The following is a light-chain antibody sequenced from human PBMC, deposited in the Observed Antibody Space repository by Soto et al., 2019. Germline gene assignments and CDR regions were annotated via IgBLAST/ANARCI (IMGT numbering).Light chain of an antibody. J-gene: IGKJ1*01. V-gene: IGKV3-15*01. CDR3: QQYNNWPRWT. CDR1: QSVRSN. CDR2: GAS. Sequence: EIVMTQSPATLSVAPGERASLSCRASQSVRSNLAWYQQTPGQAPRLLIYGASTRATGIPARFSGSGSGTEFTLTISSLQSEDFAVYYCQQYNNWPRWTLGQGTSVDI.